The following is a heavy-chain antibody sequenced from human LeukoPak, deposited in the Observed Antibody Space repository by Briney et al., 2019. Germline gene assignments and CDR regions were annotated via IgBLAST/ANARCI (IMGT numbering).Heavy chain of an antibody. D-gene: IGHD1-26*01. V-gene: IGHV4-59*08. CDR2: IYYSGST. J-gene: IGHJ4*02. CDR1: GGSISSYY. Sequence: SETLSLTCTVSGGSISSYYWSWIRQPPGKGLEWIGYIYYSGSTNYNPSLKSRVTISVDTSKNQFSLKLSSVTAADTAVYYCAAQGIVGATTVDYWGQGTLVTVFS. CDR3: AAQGIVGATTVDY.